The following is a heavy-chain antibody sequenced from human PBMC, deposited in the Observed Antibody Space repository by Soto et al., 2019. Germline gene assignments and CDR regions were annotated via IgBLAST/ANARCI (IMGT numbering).Heavy chain of an antibody. Sequence: QVQLVQSGAEVKKPGASVKVSCRASGYTFTRYDINWVRQATGQGLEWMGWMNPNSGNTGYAQKFQGRVTMTRNTSISTAYMELSSLRAEDTAVDYCARGGFNCDSSDDYWGQGTLVTVSS. D-gene: IGHD3-22*01. CDR1: GYTFTRYD. CDR3: ARGGFNCDSSDDY. V-gene: IGHV1-8*01. J-gene: IGHJ4*02. CDR2: MNPNSGNT.